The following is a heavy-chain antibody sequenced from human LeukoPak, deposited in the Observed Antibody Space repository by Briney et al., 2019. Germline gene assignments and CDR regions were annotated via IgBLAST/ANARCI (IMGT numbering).Heavy chain of an antibody. Sequence: ASVKVSCKASGYTFTSYDVSWVRQATGQGLEWMGWMNPNSGNTDYAQKFQGRVTMTRNTSISTAYMELSSLRSEDTAVYYCARADPRKEGYMDVWGKGTTVTVSS. CDR1: GYTFTSYD. CDR3: ARADPRKEGYMDV. J-gene: IGHJ6*03. CDR2: MNPNSGNT. V-gene: IGHV1-8*02. D-gene: IGHD1-14*01.